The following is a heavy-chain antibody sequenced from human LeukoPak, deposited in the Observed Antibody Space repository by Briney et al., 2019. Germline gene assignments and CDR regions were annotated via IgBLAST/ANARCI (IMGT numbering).Heavy chain of an antibody. Sequence: PSETLSVTCTVPGDFLSGGDYYSGWVRHSPGNWLTWLGSVVYIGSTLYKTSLQSRVTMSVDPSKNQFSLKLRSVTDADTAVYYCARLCQVTTCAKFEYWGQGILVTVSS. J-gene: IGHJ4*02. CDR1: GDFLSGGDYY. V-gene: IGHV4-39*01. D-gene: IGHD4-17*01. CDR2: VVYIGST. CDR3: ARLCQVTTCAKFEY.